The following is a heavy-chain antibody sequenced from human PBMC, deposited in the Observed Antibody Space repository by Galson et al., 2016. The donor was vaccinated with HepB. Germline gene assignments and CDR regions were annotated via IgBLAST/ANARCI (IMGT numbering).Heavy chain of an antibody. CDR3: AKDRRSSGSYQSAIYLHHYGMDV. D-gene: IGHD3-10*01. CDR1: GFSFSRFA. V-gene: IGHV3-30*18. J-gene: IGHJ6*02. CDR2: ISYDGTTQ. Sequence: SLRLSCAASGFSFSRFAMHWVRQAPGKGLEWVALISYDGTTQFSADSLKGRFTISRDNSKNTLYLQMKSLTTADTAVYYCAKDRRSSGSYQSAIYLHHYGMDVWGQGTTVTVSS.